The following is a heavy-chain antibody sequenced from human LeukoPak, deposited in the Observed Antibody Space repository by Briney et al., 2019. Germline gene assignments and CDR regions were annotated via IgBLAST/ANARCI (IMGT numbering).Heavy chain of an antibody. CDR1: GYTFTGFY. V-gene: IGHV1-2*02. J-gene: IGHJ4*02. CDR2: INPKNGAT. Sequence: GASEKVSCKPSGYTFTGFYIHWVRQAPGQGLQWMGWINPKNGATKYSQNFRGRVTMTRDTSIDTAYMELSSLTSDDTAIYYCARPTHRLTVTTAIDYWGLGTLVTVSS. D-gene: IGHD4-17*01. CDR3: ARPTHRLTVTTAIDY.